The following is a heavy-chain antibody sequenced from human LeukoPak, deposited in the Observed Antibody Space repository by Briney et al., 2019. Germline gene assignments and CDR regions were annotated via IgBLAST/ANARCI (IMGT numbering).Heavy chain of an antibody. V-gene: IGHV3-33*01. CDR3: ARVNRGDAFDI. D-gene: IGHD3-16*02. J-gene: IGHJ3*02. Sequence: QPGRSLRLSCAASGFTFSSYGMHWVRQAPGKGLEWVAVIWYDGRNKFYADSLKGRFTISRDNYKNTLYLQMNSLRAEDTAVYYCARVNRGDAFDIWGQGTLVTVSS. CDR1: GFTFSSYG. CDR2: IWYDGRNK.